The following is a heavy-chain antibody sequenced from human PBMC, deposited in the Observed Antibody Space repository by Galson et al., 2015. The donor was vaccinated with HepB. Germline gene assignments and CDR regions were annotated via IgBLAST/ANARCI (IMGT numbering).Heavy chain of an antibody. CDR1: GFTFSSYN. Sequence: SLRLSCAASGFTFSSYNLNWVRQVPGKGLEWVSLITSDNYIYYADSVKGRFTISRDNAKKSLYLQIDSLRAEDTAVYYCARDLSSGWYIEYWGQGTLVTVSS. V-gene: IGHV3-69-1*01. D-gene: IGHD6-19*01. CDR2: ITSDNYI. CDR3: ARDLSSGWYIEY. J-gene: IGHJ4*02.